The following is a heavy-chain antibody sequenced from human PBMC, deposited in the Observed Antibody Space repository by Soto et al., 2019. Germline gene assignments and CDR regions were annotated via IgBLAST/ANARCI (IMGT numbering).Heavy chain of an antibody. Sequence: SETLSLTCSISAASIRDPSLFWGWFRQPPGKGVEWIGTIHSPESTFYNTSLTGRVAISMDTSRNHFFLQLTSVTAADTAVYYCVRVSSGYYDSSGRRRDFDYWGQGTLVTVSS. J-gene: IGHJ4*02. CDR3: VRVSSGYYDSSGRRRDFDY. CDR1: AASIRDPSLF. V-gene: IGHV4-39*02. CDR2: IHSPEST. D-gene: IGHD3-22*01.